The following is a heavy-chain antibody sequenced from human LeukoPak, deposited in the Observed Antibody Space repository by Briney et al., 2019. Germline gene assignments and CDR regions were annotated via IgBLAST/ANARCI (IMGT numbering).Heavy chain of an antibody. Sequence: SETLSLTCTVSVGSISSGGYYWSWIRQHPGKGLEWIVYIYYSESTYYNPSLKSRVTISVDTSKNQFSLKLSSVTAADTAVYYCAQSYYDSSGFDYWGQGTMVTVSS. CDR1: VGSISSGGYY. CDR2: IYYSEST. V-gene: IGHV4-31*03. J-gene: IGHJ4*02. CDR3: AQSYYDSSGFDY. D-gene: IGHD3-22*01.